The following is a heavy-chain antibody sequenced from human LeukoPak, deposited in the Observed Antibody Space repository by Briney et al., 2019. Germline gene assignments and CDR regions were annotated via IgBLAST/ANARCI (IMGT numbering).Heavy chain of an antibody. V-gene: IGHV3-23*01. CDR3: AKTAYSGYDYGY. J-gene: IGHJ4*02. CDR2: VSGSGGST. CDR1: GFTFSSYA. D-gene: IGHD5-12*01. Sequence: HPGGSLRLSCAASGFTFSSYAMGWVRQAPGEGLEWVSGVSGSGGSTYHADSVRGRFTLSRDNSKNTLYLQMNSLRAEDTAVYYCAKTAYSGYDYGYWGQGTLVTVSS.